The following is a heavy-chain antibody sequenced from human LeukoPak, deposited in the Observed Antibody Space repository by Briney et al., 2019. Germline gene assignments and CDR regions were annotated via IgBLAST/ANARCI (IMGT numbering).Heavy chain of an antibody. D-gene: IGHD2-15*01. CDR3: AGIGYCSGGSCYGGQVRFDP. V-gene: IGHV1-2*06. J-gene: IGHJ5*02. CDR2: INPNSGGT. Sequence: ASVKVSCKASGYTFTGYYMHWVRQAPGQGLEWMGRINPNSGGTNYAQKFQGRVTMTRDTSISTAYMELSSLRSEDTAVYYCAGIGYCSGGSCYGGQVRFDPWGQETLVTVSS. CDR1: GYTFTGYY.